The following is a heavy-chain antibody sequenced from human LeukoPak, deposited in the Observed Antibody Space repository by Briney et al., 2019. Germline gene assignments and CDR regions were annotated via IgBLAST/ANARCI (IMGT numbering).Heavy chain of an antibody. Sequence: ASVKVSCKASGYTSTNFDINWVRQATGQGLEWMGWMNLNSGKTGYRQEFQGRVTMTTNASISTAYMELSSLRSEDTAVYYCARGGGGYCSSTSCYMYYFDYWGQGTLVTVSS. J-gene: IGHJ4*02. CDR1: GYTSTNFD. CDR2: MNLNSGKT. CDR3: ARGGGGYCSSTSCYMYYFDY. D-gene: IGHD2-2*02. V-gene: IGHV1-8*01.